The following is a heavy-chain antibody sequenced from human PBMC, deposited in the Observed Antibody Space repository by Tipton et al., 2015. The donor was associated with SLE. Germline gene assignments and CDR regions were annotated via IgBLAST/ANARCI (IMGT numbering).Heavy chain of an antibody. D-gene: IGHD3-9*01. CDR1: GFTFSNAW. CDR3: TTHRGDILTGYWLNYFDY. CDR2: IKSKTDGGTT. V-gene: IGHV3-15*01. J-gene: IGHJ4*02. Sequence: SLRLSCAASGFTFSNAWMSWVRQAPGKGLEWVGLIKSKTDGGTTDYAATVKGRFTISRDDSKNTLYLQMNSLKTEDTAVYYCTTHRGDILTGYWLNYFDYWGQGTLVTVSS.